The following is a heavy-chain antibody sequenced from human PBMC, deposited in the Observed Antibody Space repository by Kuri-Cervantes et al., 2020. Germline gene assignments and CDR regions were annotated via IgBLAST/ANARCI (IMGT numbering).Heavy chain of an antibody. CDR1: GGSVSSGSYY. D-gene: IGHD1-26*01. CDR3: ASGSGGAFDI. Sequence: ESLKISCTVSGGSVSSGSYYWSWIRQPPGKGLEWIGYIYYSGSTNYNPPLKSRVTISVDTSKNQFSLKLSSVTAADTAVYYCASGSGGAFDIWGQGTMVTVSS. CDR2: IYYSGST. J-gene: IGHJ3*02. V-gene: IGHV4-61*01.